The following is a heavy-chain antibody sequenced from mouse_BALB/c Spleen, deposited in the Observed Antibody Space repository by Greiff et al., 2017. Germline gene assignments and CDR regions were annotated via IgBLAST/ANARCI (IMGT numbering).Heavy chain of an antibody. V-gene: IGHV5-17*02. CDR1: GFTFSSFG. CDR3: ARNYFYGNYAMDY. Sequence: EVMLVESGGGLVQPGGSRKLSCAASGFTFSSFGMHWVRQAPEKGLEWVAYISSGSSTIYYADTVKGRFTISRDNPKNTLFLQMTSLRSEDTAMYYCARNYFYGNYAMDYWGQGTSVTVSS. CDR2: ISSGSSTI. D-gene: IGHD2-1*01. J-gene: IGHJ4*01.